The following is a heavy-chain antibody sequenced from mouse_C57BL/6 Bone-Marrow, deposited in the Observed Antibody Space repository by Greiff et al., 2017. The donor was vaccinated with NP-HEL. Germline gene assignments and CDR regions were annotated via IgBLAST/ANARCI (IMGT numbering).Heavy chain of an antibody. D-gene: IGHD2-5*01. J-gene: IGHJ2*01. CDR2: IDPENGDT. CDR3: TNSNYSY. CDR1: GFNIKDDY. V-gene: IGHV14-4*01. Sequence: EVQLQQSGAELVRPGASVKLSCTASGFNIKDDYMHWVKQRPEQGLEWIGWIDPENGDTEYASKFQGKATITADTSSNTAYLQLSSLTSEDTAVYYCTNSNYSYWGQGTTLTVSS.